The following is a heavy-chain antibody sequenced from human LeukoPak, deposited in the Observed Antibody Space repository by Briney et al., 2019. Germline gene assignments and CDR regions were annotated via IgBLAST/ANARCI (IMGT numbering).Heavy chain of an antibody. Sequence: GSSVKVSCKASGVTFSSYAINWVRQAPGQGLEWMGWISAYNGNTNYAQKLQGRVTMTTDTSTSTAYMELRSLRSDDTAVYYCARDVNSGSYPTNTIYYYYYMDVWGKGTTVTVSS. CDR2: ISAYNGNT. CDR1: GVTFSSYA. J-gene: IGHJ6*03. V-gene: IGHV1-18*01. D-gene: IGHD1-26*01. CDR3: ARDVNSGSYPTNTIYYYYYMDV.